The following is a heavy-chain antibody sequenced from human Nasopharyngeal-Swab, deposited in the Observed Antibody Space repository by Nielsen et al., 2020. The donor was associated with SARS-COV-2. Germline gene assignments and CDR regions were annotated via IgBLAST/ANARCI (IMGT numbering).Heavy chain of an antibody. CDR3: ARGHCSSTSCYPRPFDY. CDR2: IYYSGST. D-gene: IGHD2-2*01. Sequence: WIRQPPGKGLEWIGYIYYSGSTNYNPSLKSRVTISVDTSKNQLSLKLSSVTAADMAVYYCARGHCSSTSCYPRPFDYWGQGTLVTVSS. V-gene: IGHV4-59*12. J-gene: IGHJ4*02.